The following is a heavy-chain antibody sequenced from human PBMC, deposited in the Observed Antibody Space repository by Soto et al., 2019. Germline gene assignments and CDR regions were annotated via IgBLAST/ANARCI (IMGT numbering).Heavy chain of an antibody. Sequence: QVQLVQSGAEVKKPGASVKVSCKASGYTFTSYDINWVRQATGQGLEWMGWMNPNSGNTVYAQKFQGRVXMXXNTSVSTAYMELSSLRSEDTAVYYCARERSYGMDVWGQGTTVTVSS. V-gene: IGHV1-8*01. CDR1: GYTFTSYD. CDR2: MNPNSGNT. D-gene: IGHD3-16*01. J-gene: IGHJ6*02. CDR3: ARERSYGMDV.